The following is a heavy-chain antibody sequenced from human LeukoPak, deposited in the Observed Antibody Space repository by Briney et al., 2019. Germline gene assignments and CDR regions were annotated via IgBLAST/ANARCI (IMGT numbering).Heavy chain of an antibody. CDR3: ARVVRTGTTSYYYYGMDV. Sequence: ASVKVSCKASGYTFTSYGISWERHAPGQGLEWMGWISAYNGNTNYAQKLQGRVTMTTDTSTSTAYMELRSLRSDDTAVYYCARVVRTGTTSYYYYGMDVWGQGTTVTVSS. CDR1: GYTFTSYG. J-gene: IGHJ6*02. D-gene: IGHD1-1*01. CDR2: ISAYNGNT. V-gene: IGHV1-18*01.